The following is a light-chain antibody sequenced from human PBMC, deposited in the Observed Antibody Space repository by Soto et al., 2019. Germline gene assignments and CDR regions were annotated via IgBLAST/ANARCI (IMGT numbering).Light chain of an antibody. Sequence: IHVTQSHYTVSASVGDRATITGRASQSISSWLAWYQQKPGKAPKLLIYDAFSLESGVPSRFSGSGSGTEFTLTISSLQPDDFATYYCQQYNSYSQTFGQGTRWRS. CDR2: DAF. V-gene: IGKV1-5*01. J-gene: IGKJ1*01. CDR3: QQYNSYSQT. CDR1: QSISSW.